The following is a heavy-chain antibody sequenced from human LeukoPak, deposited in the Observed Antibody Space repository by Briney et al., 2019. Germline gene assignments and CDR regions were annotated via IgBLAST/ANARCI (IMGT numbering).Heavy chain of an antibody. CDR2: IYTSGTT. D-gene: IGHD3-10*01. Sequence: PSETLSLTCTVSGVSIRSGSYYWSWIRQPAGKGLEWIGRIYTSGTTNYNPSLKSRVTISVDTSKNQFSLKLSSVTAADTAVYYCARPPPSYGREKGGDYWGQGTLVTVSS. J-gene: IGHJ4*02. CDR1: GVSIRSGSYY. CDR3: ARPPPSYGREKGGDY. V-gene: IGHV4-61*02.